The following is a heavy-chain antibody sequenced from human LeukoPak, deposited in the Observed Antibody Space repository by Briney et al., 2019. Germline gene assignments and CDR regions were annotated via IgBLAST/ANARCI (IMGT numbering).Heavy chain of an antibody. CDR3: ARGTLRSRYYYYGMDV. Sequence: GGSLRLSCAASGFTFSSYAMHWVRQAPGKGLEYVSAISSNGGSTYYANSVKGRFTISRDNSKNTLYLQMGSLRAEDMAVHYCARGTLRSRYYYYGMDVWGQGTTVTVSS. CDR1: GFTFSSYA. J-gene: IGHJ6*02. V-gene: IGHV3-64*01. CDR2: ISSNGGST. D-gene: IGHD3-16*01.